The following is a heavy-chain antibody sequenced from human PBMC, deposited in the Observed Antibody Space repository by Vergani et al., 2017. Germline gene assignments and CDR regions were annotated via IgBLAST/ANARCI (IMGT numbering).Heavy chain of an antibody. Sequence: QVQLVQSGAEVKKPGSSVKVSCKASGGTFSSYATSWVRQAPGQGLEWMGGIIPIFGTANYAQKFQGRVTITADKSTSTAYRELSSLRSEDTAVYYCARERYCSGGSCYDSHRLDYWGQGTLVTVSS. CDR2: IIPIFGTA. J-gene: IGHJ4*02. CDR3: ARERYCSGGSCYDSHRLDY. V-gene: IGHV1-69*06. CDR1: GGTFSSYA. D-gene: IGHD2-15*01.